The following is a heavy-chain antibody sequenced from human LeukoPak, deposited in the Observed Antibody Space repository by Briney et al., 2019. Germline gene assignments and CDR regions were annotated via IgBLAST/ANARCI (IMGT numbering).Heavy chain of an antibody. CDR2: IKSDGSSS. V-gene: IGHV3-74*01. J-gene: IGHJ4*02. D-gene: IGHD1-26*01. Sequence: SGGSLRLSCVVSGFTLTSYWIHWVRQAPGKGLVWVSRIKSDGSSSSYADSVKGRFTSSRDNAKNTVYLQMNSLRAEDTAVYYCARVRVGGADYWGQGTLVTVSS. CDR3: ARVRVGGADY. CDR1: GFTLTSYW.